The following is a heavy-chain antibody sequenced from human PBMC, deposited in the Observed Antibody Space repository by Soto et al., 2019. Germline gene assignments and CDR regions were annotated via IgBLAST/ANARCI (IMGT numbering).Heavy chain of an antibody. J-gene: IGHJ4*02. V-gene: IGHV4-31*03. CDR3: ARGYRQSGYSSSWVFDY. CDR2: IFYSGGT. CDR1: GGSINSGGYY. Sequence: QVQLQESGPGLVKPSQTLSLICTVSGGSINSGGYYWNWIRQHPGKGLEWIGYIFYSGGTYYNPFLRGRVTISADTSENQFFLNLSSVTAADTAVYLCARGYRQSGYSSSWVFDYWGQGTLVNVSS. D-gene: IGHD6-13*01.